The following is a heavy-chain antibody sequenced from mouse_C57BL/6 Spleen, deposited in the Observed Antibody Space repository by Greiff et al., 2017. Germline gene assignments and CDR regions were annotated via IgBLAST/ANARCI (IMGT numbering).Heavy chain of an antibody. V-gene: IGHV2-9*01. Sequence: QVQLQQSGPGLVAPSQSLSISCTVSGFSLTSYGVDWVRQPPGKGLEWLGVIWGGGSTNYNSDLMSRLSISKDNSKSQVFLKMNRLQTDNTAMYYCAKQQSYYEYYYAMDYWGQGTSVTVSS. D-gene: IGHD1-1*01. CDR1: GFSLTSYG. CDR3: AKQQSYYEYYYAMDY. CDR2: IWGGGST. J-gene: IGHJ4*01.